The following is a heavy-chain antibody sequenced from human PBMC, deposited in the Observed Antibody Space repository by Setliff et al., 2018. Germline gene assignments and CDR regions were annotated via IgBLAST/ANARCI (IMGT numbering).Heavy chain of an antibody. Sequence: GGSLRLSCAASGITFDAFGMSWVRQAPGKGLEWVSGMNGDGSSVGYADSVKGRFTISRDNAKNSLFLQMNSLRAEDTALYSCVASVGGAPYYYGLVVWGQGTTVTVSS. D-gene: IGHD2-15*01. CDR3: VASVGGAPYYYGLVV. CDR2: MNGDGSSV. CDR1: GITFDAFG. J-gene: IGHJ6*02. V-gene: IGHV3-20*04.